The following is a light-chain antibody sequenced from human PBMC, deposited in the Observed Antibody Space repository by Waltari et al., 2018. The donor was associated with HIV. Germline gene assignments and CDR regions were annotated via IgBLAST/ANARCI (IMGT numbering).Light chain of an antibody. CDR2: AAS. CDR3: QQGNSIPFT. J-gene: IGKJ3*01. V-gene: IGKV1-39*01. CDR1: QTISSY. Sequence: DIHMTQSPSSLSASVGDRVTITCRASQTISSYLNWFQQKPGKAPKLLIYAASSLQSGVPSRFSGSGSGTDFTLTISSLQPEDFATYYCQQGNSIPFTFGPGTKVDIK.